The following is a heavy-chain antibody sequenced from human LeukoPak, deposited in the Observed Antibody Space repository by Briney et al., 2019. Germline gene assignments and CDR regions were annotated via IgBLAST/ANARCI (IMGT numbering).Heavy chain of an antibody. CDR2: INPSGGST. V-gene: IGHV1-46*02. D-gene: IGHD6-13*01. J-gene: IGHJ5*02. CDR3: ARVSAAAGTSLDNWFDP. CDR1: GYTLNTYY. Sequence: ASVKVSCKTSGYTLNTYYIHWVRQAPGQGLEWMGIINPSGGSTSYAQKFQGRVTMTRDTSTSTVYMELSSLRSEDTAVYYCARVSAAAGTSLDNWFDPWGQGTLVTVSS.